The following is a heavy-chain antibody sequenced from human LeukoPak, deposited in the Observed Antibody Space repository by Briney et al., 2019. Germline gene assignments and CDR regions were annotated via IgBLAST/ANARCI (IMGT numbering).Heavy chain of an antibody. CDR3: ARHYYDSSGYYEAYFDY. Sequence: SETLSLTCTVSGGSISSYYWSWIRQPPGKGLEWTGYIYTSGSTNYNPSLKSRVTISVDTSKNQFSLKLSSVTAADTAVYYCARHYYDSSGYYEAYFDYWGQGTLVTVSS. CDR1: GGSISSYY. J-gene: IGHJ4*02. D-gene: IGHD3-22*01. V-gene: IGHV4-4*09. CDR2: IYTSGST.